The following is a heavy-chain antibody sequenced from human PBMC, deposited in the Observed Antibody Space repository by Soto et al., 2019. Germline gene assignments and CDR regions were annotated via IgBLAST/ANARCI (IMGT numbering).Heavy chain of an antibody. CDR1: GGTFISYA. V-gene: IGHV1-69*13. CDR3: ARDLYDYVWGSYHSPFGY. CDR2: IIPIFGTA. D-gene: IGHD3-16*02. Sequence: SVKVSFKASGGTFISYAISWVRQAPGQGLEWMGGIIPIFGTANYAQNFQGRVTITADESTSTAYMELSSLRSEDTAVYYCARDLYDYVWGSYHSPFGYWGQGTLVTVPS. J-gene: IGHJ4*02.